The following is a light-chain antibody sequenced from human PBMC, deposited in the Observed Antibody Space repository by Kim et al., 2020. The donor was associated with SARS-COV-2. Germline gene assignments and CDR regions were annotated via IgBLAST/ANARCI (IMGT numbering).Light chain of an antibody. Sequence: RATVNCKSSQSVLYNSKNKNYLAWYQQKPGQPPKLLIYWASARESGVPDRFSGSGSGTDFTLTISSLQAEDVAVYYCQQYFSLPPTFGQGTKLEI. CDR3: QQYFSLPPT. CDR1: QSVLYNSKNKNY. CDR2: WAS. V-gene: IGKV4-1*01. J-gene: IGKJ2*01.